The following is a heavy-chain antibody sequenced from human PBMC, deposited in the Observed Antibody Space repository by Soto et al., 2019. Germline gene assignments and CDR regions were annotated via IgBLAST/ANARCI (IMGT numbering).Heavy chain of an antibody. V-gene: IGHV4-34*01. Sequence: SETLSLTCAVYGGSFSGYYWSWIRQPPGKGLEWIGEINHSGSTNYNPSLKSRVTISVDTSKNQFSLKLSSVTAADTAVYYCARYGGDYGDYGHYFDYWGQGTLVTVSS. CDR3: ARYGGDYGDYGHYFDY. CDR1: GGSFSGYY. D-gene: IGHD4-17*01. J-gene: IGHJ4*02. CDR2: INHSGST.